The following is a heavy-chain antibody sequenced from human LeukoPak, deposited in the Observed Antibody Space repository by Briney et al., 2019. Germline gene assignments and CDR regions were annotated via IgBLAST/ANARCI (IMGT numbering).Heavy chain of an antibody. V-gene: IGHV4-59*08. CDR2: IYYSGST. J-gene: IGHJ6*02. CDR3: ARRVYSPGYYYYGMDV. D-gene: IGHD4-11*01. Sequence: SETLSLTCTVSGGSISSYYWSWIRQPPGKGLEWIGYIYYSGSTNYNPSLKSRVTISVDTSKNQFSLKLSSVTAADTAVYYCARRVYSPGYYYYGMDVWGQGTTVTVFS. CDR1: GGSISSYY.